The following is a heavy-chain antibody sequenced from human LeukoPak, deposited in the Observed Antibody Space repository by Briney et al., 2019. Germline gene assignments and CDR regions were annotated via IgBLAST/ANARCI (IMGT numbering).Heavy chain of an antibody. J-gene: IGHJ4*02. CDR2: IIPIFGTA. CDR3: ASTDIVAPGYFDY. V-gene: IGHV1-69*13. CDR1: GYTFTSYY. D-gene: IGHD5-12*01. Sequence: ASVKVSCKASGYTFTSYYMHWVRQAPGQGLKWMGGIIPIFGTANYAQKFQGRVTITADESTSTAYMELSSLRSEDTAVYYCASTDIVAPGYFDYWGQGTLVTVSS.